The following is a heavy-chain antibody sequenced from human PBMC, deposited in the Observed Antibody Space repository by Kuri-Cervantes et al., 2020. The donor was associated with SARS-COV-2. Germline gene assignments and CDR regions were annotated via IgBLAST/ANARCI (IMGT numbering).Heavy chain of an antibody. Sequence: GGSLRLSCAASGFTFSSYSMNWVRQAPGKGLEWVSSISSSSSYIYYADSVKGRFTISRDNAKNSLYLQMNSLRAEDTAVYYCAKALEGGATSLYYYYYYMDVWGKGTTVTVSS. CDR2: ISSSSSYI. CDR3: AKALEGGATSLYYYYYYMDV. CDR1: GFTFSSYS. J-gene: IGHJ6*03. V-gene: IGHV3-21*01. D-gene: IGHD1-26*01.